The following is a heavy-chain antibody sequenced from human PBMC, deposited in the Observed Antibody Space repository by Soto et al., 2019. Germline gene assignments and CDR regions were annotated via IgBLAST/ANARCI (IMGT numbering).Heavy chain of an antibody. Sequence: GGSLRLSCAASGFTFSSYAMSWVRQAPGKGLEWVSAISGSGGSTYYADSVKGRFTISRDNSKNTLYLQMNSLRAEDTAVYYCAKDAWDIVVVVAAIPLYAFDIWGQGTMVTVSS. CDR2: ISGSGGST. D-gene: IGHD2-15*01. CDR1: GFTFSSYA. CDR3: AKDAWDIVVVVAAIPLYAFDI. V-gene: IGHV3-23*01. J-gene: IGHJ3*02.